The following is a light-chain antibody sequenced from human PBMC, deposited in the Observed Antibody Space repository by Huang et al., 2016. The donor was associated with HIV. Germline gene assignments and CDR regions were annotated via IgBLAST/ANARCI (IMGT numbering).Light chain of an antibody. Sequence: DIQITQSPSTLSASLGDRVTINCRADDSLNNWLAWYQQKPGEAPRLLIYMASKLESGVSARFSGSGSGTELTLTINNLHPDDLATYHCQKYNNCPWTFGQGTKV. CDR3: QKYNNCPWT. J-gene: IGKJ1*01. V-gene: IGKV1-5*03. CDR2: MAS. CDR1: DSLNNW.